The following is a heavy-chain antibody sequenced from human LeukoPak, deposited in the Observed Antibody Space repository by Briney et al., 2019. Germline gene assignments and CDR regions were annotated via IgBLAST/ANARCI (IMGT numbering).Heavy chain of an antibody. CDR2: ISGSGGST. Sequence: GASLRLSCAASGFTFSSYAMSWVRQAPGKGLEWVSAISGSGGSTYYADSVKGRFTISRDNSKNTLYLQMNSLRAEDTAVYYCAKDRRIAAAGDYFDYWGQGTLVTVSS. CDR1: GFTFSSYA. CDR3: AKDRRIAAAGDYFDY. V-gene: IGHV3-23*01. D-gene: IGHD6-13*01. J-gene: IGHJ4*02.